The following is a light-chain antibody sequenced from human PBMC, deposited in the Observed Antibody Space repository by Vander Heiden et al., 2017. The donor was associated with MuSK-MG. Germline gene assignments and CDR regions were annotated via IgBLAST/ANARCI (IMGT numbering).Light chain of an antibody. J-gene: IGLJ2*01. CDR3: QSHDNSMSGPLV. CDR2: GDS. CDR1: SSNIGAGYD. Sequence: CTGSSSNIGAGYDVHWYQQVPGTPPKLLIYGDSNRPSGVPDRFSGSKSGTSASLATTGLQAEDEADDYCQSHDNSMSGPLVFGGGTKLTVL. V-gene: IGLV1-40*01.